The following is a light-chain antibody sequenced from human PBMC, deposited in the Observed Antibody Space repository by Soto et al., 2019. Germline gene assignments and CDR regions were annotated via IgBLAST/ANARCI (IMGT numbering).Light chain of an antibody. CDR1: QSVTSN. Sequence: EIVMTQSPATLSVSPGERATLSCRASQSVTSNLAWYQQKPGQAPRLLIYDASTRATGLPARFSGSGSGTEFTLTISSLQSEDSAVYYCQQYNDRPRTFGQGTKVEIK. CDR3: QQYNDRPRT. CDR2: DAS. J-gene: IGKJ1*01. V-gene: IGKV3-15*01.